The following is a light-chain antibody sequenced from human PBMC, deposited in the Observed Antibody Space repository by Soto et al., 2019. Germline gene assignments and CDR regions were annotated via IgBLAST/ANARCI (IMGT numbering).Light chain of an antibody. V-gene: IGKV1-27*01. CDR2: TAS. J-gene: IGKJ2*01. CDR3: QKYSSPPYT. Sequence: DIQMTQSPSSLSASVGDRVTITCRASQGIRIYLAWYQQKPGKVPKLLISTASTRQSGVPSRFSGSGSGTDFTLLISTLQPEDGATYYCQKYSSPPYTFGQGTKGEIK. CDR1: QGIRIY.